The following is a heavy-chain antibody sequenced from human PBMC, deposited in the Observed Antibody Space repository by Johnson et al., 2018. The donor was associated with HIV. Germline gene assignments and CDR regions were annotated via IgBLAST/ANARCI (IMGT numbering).Heavy chain of an antibody. CDR2: INSAGSST. D-gene: IGHD5-18*01. J-gene: IGHJ3*02. CDR3: AREGYSYGYDAFDI. V-gene: IGHV3-74*01. CDR1: GFTFSSYA. Sequence: EQLVESGGGVVQPGRSLRLSCAASGFTFSSYAMHWVRQAPGKGLEWVSRINSAGSSTSYADSVKGRFTISRDNAKNTLYLQMNRLRAEDTAVYYCAREGYSYGYDAFDIWGQGTMVTVSS.